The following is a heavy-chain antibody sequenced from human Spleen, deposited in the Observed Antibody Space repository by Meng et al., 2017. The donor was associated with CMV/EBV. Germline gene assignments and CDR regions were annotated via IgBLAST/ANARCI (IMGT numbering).Heavy chain of an antibody. CDR1: GFTYRKYA. CDR3: VRDGMSTSGWEDPVGWFDL. V-gene: IGHV3-30*01. CDR2: ISFDGRSK. J-gene: IGHJ5*02. D-gene: IGHD6-19*01. Sequence: GGSLRLSCAASGFTYRKYAMHWVRQAPGKGLQWVGVISFDGRSKYYGDSVKGRFTIARDNSKNTVDLQMNSLKIEDTAVYYCVRDGMSTSGWEDPVGWFDLWGQGTLVTVSS.